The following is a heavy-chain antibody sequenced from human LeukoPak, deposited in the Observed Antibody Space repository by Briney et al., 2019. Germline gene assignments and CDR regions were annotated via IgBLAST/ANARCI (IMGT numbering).Heavy chain of an antibody. D-gene: IGHD3-3*01. V-gene: IGHV4-34*01. Sequence: PSETLSHTCAVSGGSFSGYYWSWIRQPPGKGLEWVGEINHSGSTTYNPSLKSRVTISVDTSKNQFSLKLSSVTAADTAVYYCARDVRGGYDFCSGYYTPYYFDYWGQGTLVTVSS. CDR2: INHSGST. J-gene: IGHJ4*02. CDR3: ARDVRGGYDFCSGYYTPYYFDY. CDR1: GGSFSGYY.